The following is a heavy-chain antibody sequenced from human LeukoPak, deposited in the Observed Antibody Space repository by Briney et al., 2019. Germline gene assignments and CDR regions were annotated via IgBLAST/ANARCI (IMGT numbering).Heavy chain of an antibody. CDR2: IYYSGST. CDR3: ARFSSSGWWFDY. CDR1: GDSITSYY. Sequence: SSETLSLTCTVSGDSITSYYWSWIRQPPGKGLEWIGYIYYSGSTNYNPSLKSRVTISVDTSKNQFSLKLSSVTAADTAVYYCARFSSSGWWFDYWGQGTLVTVSS. D-gene: IGHD6-19*01. J-gene: IGHJ4*02. V-gene: IGHV4-59*01.